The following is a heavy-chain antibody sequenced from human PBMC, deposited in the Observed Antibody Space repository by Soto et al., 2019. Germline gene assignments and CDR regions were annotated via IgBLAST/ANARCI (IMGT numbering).Heavy chain of an antibody. CDR2: ISTYNGDT. CDR1: GYTFTTSG. D-gene: IGHD1-26*01. J-gene: IGHJ6*02. V-gene: IGHV1-18*01. Sequence: QVQLVQSGPEVKKPGASVKVSCEASGYTFTTSGISWVRQAPGQGLEWMGWISTYNGDTNSAQKFQGRVTMTADTSTGTVYMELMSLKSDDTAVYYCARKGSSPYYYYGLDVWGQGNTVTVSS. CDR3: ARKGSSPYYYYGLDV.